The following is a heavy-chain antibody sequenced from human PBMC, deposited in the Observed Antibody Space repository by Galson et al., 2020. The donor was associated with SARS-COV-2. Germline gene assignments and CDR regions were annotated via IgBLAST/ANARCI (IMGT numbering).Heavy chain of an antibody. CDR1: GGSFSDYS. Sequence: SENLSLTCAVYGGSFSDYSWTWVRQPPGKGLEWIGEISHSGSTNYSPPLKSRVFMSVDTSKNQFSLKLRSVTAADTAVYYCARGGSRPIMVFDYYYFYMDVWGKGTTVTVSS. J-gene: IGHJ6*03. V-gene: IGHV4-34*01. CDR2: ISHSGST. CDR3: ARGGSRPIMVFDYYYFYMDV. D-gene: IGHD2-8*01.